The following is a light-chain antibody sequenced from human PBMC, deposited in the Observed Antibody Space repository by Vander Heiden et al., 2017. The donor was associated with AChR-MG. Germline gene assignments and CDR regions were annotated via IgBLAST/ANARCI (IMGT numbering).Light chain of an antibody. J-gene: IGLJ2*01. Sequence: SALPPPPSASASPGPSVTISCTGTSSYVGGYNYVSWYQQHPGNAPKLMIYEVSKRPSGVPDRFAGSKSGNAASLTVSGLQAEDEADYYCSSYAGSNNVVFGGGTKLTVL. V-gene: IGLV2-8*01. CDR1: SSYVGGYNY. CDR3: SSYAGSNNVV. CDR2: EVS.